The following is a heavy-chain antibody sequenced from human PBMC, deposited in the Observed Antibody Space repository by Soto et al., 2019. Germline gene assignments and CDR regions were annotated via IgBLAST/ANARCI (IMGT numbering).Heavy chain of an antibody. CDR2: IFSDNER. J-gene: IGHJ6*02. D-gene: IGHD3-3*02. V-gene: IGHV2-26*01. CDR1: GFSLTTGKMG. CDR3: ARMNVDSYHFYFAMDV. Sequence: QVTLKASGPALVKPTETLTLTCTVSGFSLTTGKMGVSWIRQPPGKALEWLAHIFSDNERSYNTSLQGRLTISKDTSGGQGVLSMTNVEPVDTATYYWARMNVDSYHFYFAMDVWGQGTTVTVSS.